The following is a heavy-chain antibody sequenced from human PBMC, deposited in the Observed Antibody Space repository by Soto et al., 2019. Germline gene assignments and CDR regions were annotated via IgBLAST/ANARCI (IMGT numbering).Heavy chain of an antibody. CDR2: IYYSGST. J-gene: IGHJ5*02. CDR3: ARGRVEGGDYVGETSWFDP. CDR1: GGSISSYY. D-gene: IGHD4-17*01. Sequence: SETLSLTCTVSGGSISSYYWSWIRQPPGKGLEWIGYIYYSGSTNYNPSLKSRVTISVDTSKNQFSLKLSSVTAADTAVYYCARGRVEGGDYVGETSWFDPWGQGTLVTVSS. V-gene: IGHV4-59*01.